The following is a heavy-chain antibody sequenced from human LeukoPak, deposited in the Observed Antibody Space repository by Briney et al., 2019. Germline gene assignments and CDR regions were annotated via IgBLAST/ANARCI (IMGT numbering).Heavy chain of an antibody. CDR2: INPNSGGT. J-gene: IGHJ4*02. CDR1: GYTFTDYY. V-gene: IGHV1-2*02. D-gene: IGHD3-22*01. CDR3: ARVGPYYDSSGYYSF. Sequence: GASVKVSCKASGYTFTDYYMHWVRQAPGQGLEWMGWINPNSGGTNYEQKFQGRVTMTRDTSITTAYMELSRLRSDDMAVYYCARVGPYYDSSGYYSFWGQGTLVTVSS.